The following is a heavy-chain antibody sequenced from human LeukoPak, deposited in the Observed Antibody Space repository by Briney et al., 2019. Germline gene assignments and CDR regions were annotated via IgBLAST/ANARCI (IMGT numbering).Heavy chain of an antibody. Sequence: GGSLRLSCAASGFTFSSYAMSWVRQAPGKGLEWVSAISGSGGSTYYADSVKGRFTISRDNSKNTLYLQMNSLRAEDTAVYYCAKDSRGTFGVVSRWFDPWGQGTLVTVTS. V-gene: IGHV3-23*01. CDR2: ISGSGGST. J-gene: IGHJ5*02. D-gene: IGHD3-3*01. CDR3: AKDSRGTFGVVSRWFDP. CDR1: GFTFSSYA.